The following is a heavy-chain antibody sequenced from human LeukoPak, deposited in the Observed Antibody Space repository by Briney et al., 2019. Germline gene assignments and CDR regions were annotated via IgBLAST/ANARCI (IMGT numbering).Heavy chain of an antibody. Sequence: PGGSLRLSCAASGFTFSNAWMSWVRQAPGKGLEWVGRIKSKTDGGTTAYAAPVKGRFTISRDDSKNTLYLQMNSLKTEDTAVYYCTTENSSGWYYFDYWGQGTLVTVSS. CDR2: IKSKTDGGTT. CDR1: GFTFSNAW. J-gene: IGHJ4*02. V-gene: IGHV3-15*01. CDR3: TTENSSGWYYFDY. D-gene: IGHD6-19*01.